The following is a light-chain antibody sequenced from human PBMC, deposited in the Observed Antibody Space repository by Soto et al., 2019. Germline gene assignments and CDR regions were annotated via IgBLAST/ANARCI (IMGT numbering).Light chain of an antibody. V-gene: IGLV2-14*01. CDR2: DVS. CDR1: SSDVGGYNH. J-gene: IGLJ1*01. Sequence: QSALTQPASVSGSPGQSITISCTGTSSDVGGYNHVSWYQQHPGKAPQLMIYDVSNRPSGVSNRFSGSKSGNTASLTISGLQAEDEADYYCSSYTSSSTYVFGTGTKVTVL. CDR3: SSYTSSSTYV.